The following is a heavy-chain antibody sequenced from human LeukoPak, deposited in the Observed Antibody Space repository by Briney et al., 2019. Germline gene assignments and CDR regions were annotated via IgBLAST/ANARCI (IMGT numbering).Heavy chain of an antibody. CDR1: GGSISSYY. Sequence: PSETLSLTCTVSGGSISSYYWSWIRQPPGKGLEWIGYIYYSGSTYYNPSLKSRVTISVDTSKNQFSLKLSSVTAADTAVYYCARETGFLEWQNWFDPWGQGTLVTVSS. D-gene: IGHD3-3*01. V-gene: IGHV4-59*06. J-gene: IGHJ5*02. CDR2: IYYSGST. CDR3: ARETGFLEWQNWFDP.